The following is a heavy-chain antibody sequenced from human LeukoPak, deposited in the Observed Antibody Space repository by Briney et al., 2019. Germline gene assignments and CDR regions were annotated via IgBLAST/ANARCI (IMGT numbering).Heavy chain of an antibody. CDR1: GGSFSAYY. Sequence: PSETLSLTCAVSGGSFSAYYWSWIRQPPGKGLEWIGEINHSDSANYNPSLKSRVTISVDTSKNQFSLKLNSVTAADTAVYYCASGVREWLFYYWGQGTLATVSS. CDR3: ASGVREWLFYY. V-gene: IGHV4-34*01. J-gene: IGHJ1*01. D-gene: IGHD3-3*01. CDR2: INHSDSA.